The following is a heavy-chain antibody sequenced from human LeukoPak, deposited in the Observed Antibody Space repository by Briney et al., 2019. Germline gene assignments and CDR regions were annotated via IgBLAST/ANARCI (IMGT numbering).Heavy chain of an antibody. J-gene: IGHJ5*02. CDR1: GGSFSGYY. Sequence: SETLSLTCAVYGGSFSGYYWSWIRQPPGKGLEWIEEINHSGSTNYNPSLKSRVTISVDTSKNQFSLKLSSVTAADTAVYYCARGLLSLWFGESPGPWGQGTLVTVSS. V-gene: IGHV4-34*01. CDR2: INHSGST. D-gene: IGHD3-10*01. CDR3: ARGLLSLWFGESPGP.